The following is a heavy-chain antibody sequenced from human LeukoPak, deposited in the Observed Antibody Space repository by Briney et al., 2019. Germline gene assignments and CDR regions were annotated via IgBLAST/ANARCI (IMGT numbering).Heavy chain of an antibody. V-gene: IGHV5-51*01. CDR3: AGGMVRGTLGRAFDI. CDR2: IYPGDSDT. CDR1: GYSFTKYW. D-gene: IGHD3-10*01. Sequence: GESLKISCKSFGYSFTKYWIAWVRQTPGKGLEWMGIIYPGDSDTRYSPSFEGQVSISVDQSNNNAYLQWSSLKASDSAMYYCAGGMVRGTLGRAFDIWGQGTVVTVSS. J-gene: IGHJ3*02.